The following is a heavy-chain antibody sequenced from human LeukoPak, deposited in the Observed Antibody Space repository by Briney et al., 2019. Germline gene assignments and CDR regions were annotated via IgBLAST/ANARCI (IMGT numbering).Heavy chain of an antibody. V-gene: IGHV3-23*01. CDR3: AKDLDIVATITGN. J-gene: IGHJ4*02. CDR2: LSASGGTT. D-gene: IGHD5-12*01. Sequence: GGSLRLSCAASGFILNKYAMSWVRQAPGKGLEWVSALSASGGTTYYADSVKGRFTISRDNSKNTLYLQMNSLRAEDTAVYYCAKDLDIVATITGNWGQGTLVTVSS. CDR1: GFILNKYA.